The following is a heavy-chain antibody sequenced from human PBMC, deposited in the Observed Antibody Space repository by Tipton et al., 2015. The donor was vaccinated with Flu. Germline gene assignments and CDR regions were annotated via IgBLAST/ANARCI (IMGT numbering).Heavy chain of an antibody. CDR2: ISWNSGSI. CDR3: AKDIGAYDFWSGYSLTGFDP. CDR1: GFTVSSNY. D-gene: IGHD3-3*01. V-gene: IGHV3-9*01. Sequence: CAASGFTVSSNYMSWVRQAPGKGLEWVSGISWNSGSIGYADSVKGRFTISRDNAKNSLYLQMNSLRAEDTALYYCAKDIGAYDFWSGYSLTGFDPWGQGTLVTVSS. J-gene: IGHJ5*02.